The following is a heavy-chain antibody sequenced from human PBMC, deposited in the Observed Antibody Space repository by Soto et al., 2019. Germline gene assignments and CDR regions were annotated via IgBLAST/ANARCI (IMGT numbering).Heavy chain of an antibody. CDR2: IIPIFGTA. V-gene: IGHV1-69*13. CDR3: AREESDYYDSSGYPGSSAFDI. Sequence: SVKVSCKASGGTFSSYAISWVRQAPGQGLEWMGGIIPIFGTANYAQKFQGRVTITADESTSTAYMELSSLRSEDTAVYYCAREESDYYDSSGYPGSSAFDIWGQGTMVTVSS. D-gene: IGHD3-22*01. CDR1: GGTFSSYA. J-gene: IGHJ3*02.